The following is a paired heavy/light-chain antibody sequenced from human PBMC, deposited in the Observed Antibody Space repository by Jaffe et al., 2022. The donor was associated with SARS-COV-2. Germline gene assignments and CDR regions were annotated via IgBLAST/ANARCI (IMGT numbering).Light chain of an antibody. CDR2: GAS. CDR1: QSISSH. J-gene: IGKJ1*01. V-gene: IGKV3-15*01. Sequence: EIVMTQSPATLSVSPGERATLSCRASQSISSHLAWYQQKPGQAPRLLIYGASTRATGIPARFSGSGSGTEFTLTISSLQSEDFAVYYCQQYNKWPPWTFGQGTKVEIK. CDR3: QQYNKWPPWT.
Heavy chain of an antibody. V-gene: IGHV3-23*01. CDR2: ITYNGGGT. Sequence: EVQLLESGGGLVQPGGSLRLSCAASGFTFNTYAMSWVRQAPGKGLEWVSAITYNGGGTYYADSVKGRFTISRDNSKNTLYLQMNSLRAEDTAVYYCAKRAGVTGTADRDPFDPWGQGTLVTVSS. CDR1: GFTFNTYA. CDR3: AKRAGVTGTADRDPFDP. J-gene: IGHJ5*02. D-gene: IGHD1-20*01.